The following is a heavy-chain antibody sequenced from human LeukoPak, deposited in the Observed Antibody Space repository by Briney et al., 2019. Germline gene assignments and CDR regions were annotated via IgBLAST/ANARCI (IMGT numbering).Heavy chain of an antibody. Sequence: GESLKISCKGSGYSFTSYWIGWVRQMPGKGLEWMGIIYPGDSDTRYSPSFQGQVTISADKSISTAYLQWSSLKASDTAMYYCASSVVLAASEGDDAFDIWGQGTMVTVSS. CDR2: IYPGDSDT. CDR3: ASSVVLAASEGDDAFDI. V-gene: IGHV5-51*01. CDR1: GYSFTSYW. D-gene: IGHD2-2*01. J-gene: IGHJ3*02.